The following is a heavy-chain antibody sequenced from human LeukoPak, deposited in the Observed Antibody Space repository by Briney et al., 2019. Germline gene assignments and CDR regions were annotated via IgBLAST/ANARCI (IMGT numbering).Heavy chain of an antibody. V-gene: IGHV4-59*01. D-gene: IGHD3-10*01. Sequence: SETLSLTCTVSGGSISSYYWSWIRQSPGKGLEWIGYIRNSGSTNYNPSLKSRVTMSVDTSKNQFSLKLSSVTAADTAVYYCARDLRGPLGYFDLWGRGTLVTVSS. CDR3: ARDLRGPLGYFDL. CDR1: GGSISSYY. J-gene: IGHJ2*01. CDR2: IRNSGST.